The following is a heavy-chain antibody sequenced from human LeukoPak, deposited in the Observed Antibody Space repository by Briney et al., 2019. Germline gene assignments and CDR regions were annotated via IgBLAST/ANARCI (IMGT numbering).Heavy chain of an antibody. CDR3: ARAGYCSGGSCYFDH. J-gene: IGHJ4*02. D-gene: IGHD2-15*01. Sequence: GGSLRLSCEASGFTFSTYSVNWVRQAPGKGLDWVSSISAGSSYIYYADSVKVRFTISKDNAKNSVYLQMNSLRVEDTAVYYFARAGYCSGGSCYFDHWGQGTQVIVSS. CDR1: GFTFSTYS. V-gene: IGHV3-21*01. CDR2: ISAGSSYI.